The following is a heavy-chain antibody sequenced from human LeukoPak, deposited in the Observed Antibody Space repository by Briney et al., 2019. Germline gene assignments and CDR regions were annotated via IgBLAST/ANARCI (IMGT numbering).Heavy chain of an antibody. CDR2: INHSGST. V-gene: IGHV4-34*01. CDR3: ARDPNSGVLGDI. D-gene: IGHD1-26*01. J-gene: IGHJ3*02. Sequence: SETLSLTCAVYGGSFSGYYWSWIRQPPGKGLEWIGEINHSGSTNYNPSLKSRVTISVDTSKNQFSLKLSSVTAADTAVYYCARDPNSGVLGDIWGQGTMVTVSS. CDR1: GGSFSGYY.